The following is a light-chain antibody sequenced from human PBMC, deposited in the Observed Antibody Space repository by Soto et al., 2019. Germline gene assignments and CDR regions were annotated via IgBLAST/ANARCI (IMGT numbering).Light chain of an antibody. J-gene: IGKJ2*01. CDR1: QSISSW. CDR2: DAS. V-gene: IGKV1-5*01. CDR3: QQYNSYSPYT. Sequence: DTQMTQSPSTLSASVGDRVTITCRASQSISSWLAWYQQKPGKAPKLLIYDASSLESGVPSRFSGSGSGTEFALTISRLQPDDFATYYCQQYNSYSPYTLGQGTKLEIK.